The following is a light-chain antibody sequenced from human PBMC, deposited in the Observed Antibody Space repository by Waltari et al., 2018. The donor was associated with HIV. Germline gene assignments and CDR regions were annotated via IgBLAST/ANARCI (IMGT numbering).Light chain of an antibody. CDR2: RNN. CDR3: SAWDSSLSAWV. CDR1: INNVGDQG. Sequence: QAGLTQPPSVSKDLRQTATLTCTGNINNVGDQGAAWLQQHQGHPPKPLSSRNNNRPLGISERFSASRSGNTASLTITGLQPEDEADYYCSAWDSSLSAWVFGGGTKLTVL. J-gene: IGLJ3*02. V-gene: IGLV10-54*01.